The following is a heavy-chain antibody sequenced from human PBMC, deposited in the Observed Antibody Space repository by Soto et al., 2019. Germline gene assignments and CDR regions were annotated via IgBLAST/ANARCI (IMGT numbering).Heavy chain of an antibody. CDR1: GYTFTSYG. J-gene: IGHJ3*02. CDR2: ISAYNGNT. Sequence: ASVKVSCKASGYTFTSYGISWVRQAPGQGLEWMGWISAYNGNTNYAQKLQGRVTMTTDTSTSTAYMELRSLRSDDTAVYYCARETTYYDSSGYLGGAFDILGQGTMVTVSS. V-gene: IGHV1-18*01. CDR3: ARETTYYDSSGYLGGAFDI. D-gene: IGHD3-22*01.